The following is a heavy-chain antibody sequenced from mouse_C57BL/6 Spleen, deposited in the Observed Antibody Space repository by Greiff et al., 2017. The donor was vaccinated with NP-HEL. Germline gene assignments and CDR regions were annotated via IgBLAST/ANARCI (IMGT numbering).Heavy chain of an antibody. CDR3: ARQEGYYGSRAWFAY. V-gene: IGHV1-55*01. D-gene: IGHD1-1*01. CDR1: GYTFTSYW. J-gene: IGHJ3*01. Sequence: QVQLQQPGAELVKPGASVKMSCKASGYTFTSYWITWVKQRPGQGLEWIGEIYPGSGSTNYNEKFKSKATLTVDTTSSTAYMQLSSLTSADSAVYYCARQEGYYGSRAWFAYWGQGTLVTVSA. CDR2: IYPGSGST.